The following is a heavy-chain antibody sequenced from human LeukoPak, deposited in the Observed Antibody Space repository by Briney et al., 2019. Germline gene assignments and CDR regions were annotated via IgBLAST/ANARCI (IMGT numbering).Heavy chain of an antibody. D-gene: IGHD2-2*01. CDR3: ARDNPYCSSTSCSDY. V-gene: IGHV4-30-4*01. J-gene: IGHJ4*02. CDR1: GGSISSGDYY. Sequence: SQTLSLTCTVSGGSISSGDYYWSWIRQPPGKGLEWIGYIYYSGSTYYNPSLKSRVTISVDTSKNQFSLELSSVTAADTAVYYCARDNPYCSSTSCSDYWDQGTLVTVSS. CDR2: IYYSGST.